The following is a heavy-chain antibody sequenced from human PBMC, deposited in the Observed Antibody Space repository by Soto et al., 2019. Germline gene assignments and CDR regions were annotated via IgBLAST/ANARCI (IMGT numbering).Heavy chain of an antibody. Sequence: GGSLRLSCAASGFTFSSYWMSWVRQAPGKGLEWVANIKQDGSEKYYVDSVKGRFTISRDNAKNSLYLQMNSLRAEDTAVYYCARDSPVLRYFDWLHPSLPFSDYWGQGTLVTVSS. D-gene: IGHD3-9*01. CDR1: GFTFSSYW. CDR3: ARDSPVLRYFDWLHPSLPFSDY. J-gene: IGHJ4*02. CDR2: IKQDGSEK. V-gene: IGHV3-7*01.